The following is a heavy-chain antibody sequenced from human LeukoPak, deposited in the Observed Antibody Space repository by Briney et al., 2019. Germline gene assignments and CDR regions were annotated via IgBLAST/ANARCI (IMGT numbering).Heavy chain of an antibody. D-gene: IGHD6-19*01. CDR2: ISYDGSNK. V-gene: IGHV3-30*14. Sequence: GGSLRLSCAASGFTFSSYAMHWVRQAPGKGLEWVAVISYDGSNKYYADSVKGRFTISRDNSKNTLYLQMNSLRAEDTAVYYCARTGYSSGWYEGVWFDPWGQGTLVTVSS. CDR3: ARTGYSSGWYEGVWFDP. CDR1: GFTFSSYA. J-gene: IGHJ5*02.